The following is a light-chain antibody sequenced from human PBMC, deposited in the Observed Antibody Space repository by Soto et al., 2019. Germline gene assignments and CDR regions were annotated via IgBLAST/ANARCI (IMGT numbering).Light chain of an antibody. Sequence: FGIPQAXATLYFSPRAXXXXXGXTIQSVRSSYLAWKQQKXGQGPRLLIYGKYXRANGIAARFSGSGSGTEFTLTISSLQPEDFAVYYCQKDYNCPWTCGSGTKGDIK. CDR2: GKY. J-gene: IGKJ1*01. CDR3: QKDYNCPWT. V-gene: IGKV3D-7*01. CDR1: QSVRSSY.